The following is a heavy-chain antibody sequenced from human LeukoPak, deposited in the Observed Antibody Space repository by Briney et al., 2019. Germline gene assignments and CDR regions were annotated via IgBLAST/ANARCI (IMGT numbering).Heavy chain of an antibody. CDR1: GFVFSNYA. CDR2: ISGSGAAT. CDR3: ANWRDIWSGYGFDS. D-gene: IGHD3-3*01. J-gene: IGHJ4*02. Sequence: PGGSLRLSCAASGFVFSNYAMTWVRQAPEKGLEWVSSISGSGAATYYADSVKGRSIISRDNSKNSVFLQMNRLRGEDTAVYYCANWRDIWSGYGFDSWGQGTLVTVSS. V-gene: IGHV3-23*01.